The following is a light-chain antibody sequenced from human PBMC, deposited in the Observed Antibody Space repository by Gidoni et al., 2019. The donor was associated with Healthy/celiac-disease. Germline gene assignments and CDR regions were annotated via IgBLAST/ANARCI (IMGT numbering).Light chain of an antibody. CDR3: QQYNNWPPIT. CDR1: QSGSSN. Sequence: IVILHSPATLSVSPGDRATLSCRARQSGSSNLALYQQKPGQAPRLLIYGASTRSTGVPARFSGSGSGTEFTLTISSLQSEDFAVYYCQQYNNWPPITFGQGTKLEIK. V-gene: IGKV3D-15*01. J-gene: IGKJ2*01. CDR2: GAS.